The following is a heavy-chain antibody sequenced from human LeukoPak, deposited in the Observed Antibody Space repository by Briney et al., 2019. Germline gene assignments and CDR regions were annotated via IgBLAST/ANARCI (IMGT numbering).Heavy chain of an antibody. CDR3: AREDYGDYRAFDP. D-gene: IGHD4-17*01. CDR1: GFTFSSYS. Sequence: PGGSLRLSCAASGFTFSSYSMNWVRQAPGKGLEWVSYISSSSSTIYYADSVKGRFTISRDNAKNSLYLQMNSLRAEDTAVYYCAREDYGDYRAFDPWGQGTLVTVSS. V-gene: IGHV3-48*01. J-gene: IGHJ5*02. CDR2: ISSSSSTI.